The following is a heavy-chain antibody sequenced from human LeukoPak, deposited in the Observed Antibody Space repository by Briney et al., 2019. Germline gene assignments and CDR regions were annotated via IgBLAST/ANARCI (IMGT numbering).Heavy chain of an antibody. D-gene: IGHD1-1*01. J-gene: IGHJ5*02. CDR1: GFSFSSYA. CDR3: AKLAFRGAYNIRWVDP. V-gene: IGHV3-23*01. Sequence: PGGSLRLSCAASGFSFSSYAMSWVRQAPGKGLEWVSGISGSGSRTWFADSVKGRFTVSRDNFNNTLYLQMSSLRVEDTAIYYCAKLAFRGAYNIRWVDPWGQGTRVTVSS. CDR2: ISGSGSRT.